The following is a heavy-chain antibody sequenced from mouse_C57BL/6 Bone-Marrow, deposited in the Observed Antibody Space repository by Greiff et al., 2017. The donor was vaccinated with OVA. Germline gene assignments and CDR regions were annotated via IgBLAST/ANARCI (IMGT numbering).Heavy chain of an antibody. Sequence: EVHLVESGGGLVKPGGSLKLSCAASGFTFSSYAMSWVRQTPEKRLEWVATISDGGSYTYYPDNVKGRFTISRDNAKNNLYLQMSHLKSEDTAMYYCARDRHYYGSSPFAYWGQGTLVTVSA. J-gene: IGHJ3*01. CDR1: GFTFSSYA. V-gene: IGHV5-4*01. D-gene: IGHD1-1*01. CDR3: ARDRHYYGSSPFAY. CDR2: ISDGGSYT.